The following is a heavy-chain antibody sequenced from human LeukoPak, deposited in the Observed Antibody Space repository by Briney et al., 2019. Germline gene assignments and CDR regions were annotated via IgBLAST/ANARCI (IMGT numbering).Heavy chain of an antibody. CDR3: AKSLTADCGGDCPLGY. CDR1: GFTFSSYG. V-gene: IGHV3-30*18. D-gene: IGHD2-21*02. J-gene: IGHJ4*02. Sequence: GGSLRLSCAASGFTFSSYGMHWVRQAPGKGLEWVAVISYDGSNKYYADSVKGRFTISRDNSKNTLYLQMNSLRAEDTAVYYCAKSLTADCGGDCPLGYWGQGTLVTVSS. CDR2: ISYDGSNK.